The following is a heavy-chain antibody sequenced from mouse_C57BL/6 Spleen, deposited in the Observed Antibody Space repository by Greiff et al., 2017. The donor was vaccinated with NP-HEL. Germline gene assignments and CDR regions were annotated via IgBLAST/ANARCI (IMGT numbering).Heavy chain of an antibody. V-gene: IGHV1-52*01. Sequence: QVQLQQSGAELVRPGSSVKLSCKASGYTFTSYRMHWVKQRPIQGLDWIGYINPYDSGTHYNQKFKDKATLTVDKSSSTAYMQLSSLTSEDSAVYYCARQAYYSNYGFAYWGQGTLVTVSA. D-gene: IGHD2-5*01. J-gene: IGHJ3*01. CDR1: GYTFTSYR. CDR3: ARQAYYSNYGFAY. CDR2: INPYDSGT.